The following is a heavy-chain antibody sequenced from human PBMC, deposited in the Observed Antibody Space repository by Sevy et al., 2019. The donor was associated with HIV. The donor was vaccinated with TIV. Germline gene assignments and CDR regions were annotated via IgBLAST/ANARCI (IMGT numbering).Heavy chain of an antibody. CDR1: GYSFTSNW. Sequence: GESLKISCKGSGYSFTSNWIGWVRQMPGKGLEWMVVIWPGDSDTKYSPSFEGQVTISADRSIDTAFLQWSSLSDSDTAMYYCARLRANPYYHSSSHPFDYWGQGTLVTVSS. CDR3: ARLRANPYYHSSSHPFDY. V-gene: IGHV5-51*01. D-gene: IGHD3-22*01. CDR2: IWPGDSDT. J-gene: IGHJ4*02.